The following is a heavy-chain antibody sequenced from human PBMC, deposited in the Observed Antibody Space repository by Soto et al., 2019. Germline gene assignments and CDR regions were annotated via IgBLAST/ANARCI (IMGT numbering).Heavy chain of an antibody. J-gene: IGHJ4*02. D-gene: IGHD1-20*01. Sequence: GGSLRLSCAASGFTFSSYSMNWVRQAPGKGLEWVSSISSSSSYIYYADSVKGRFTISRDNAKNSLYLQMNSLRAEDTAVYYCARDSYNWNCFDYWGQGTLVTVSS. CDR1: GFTFSSYS. V-gene: IGHV3-21*01. CDR2: ISSSSSYI. CDR3: ARDSYNWNCFDY.